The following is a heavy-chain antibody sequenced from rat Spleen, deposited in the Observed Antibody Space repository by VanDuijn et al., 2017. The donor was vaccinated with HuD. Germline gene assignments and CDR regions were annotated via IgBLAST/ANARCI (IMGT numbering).Heavy chain of an antibody. V-gene: IGHV5-20*01. CDR3: AKDWGGLYFDY. Sequence: EVQLVESDGDLVRPGRSLKLSCAASGFIFSDHYVAWVRQAPMKGLEWVASITNASGRTYYPDSVKGRFTISRDTAQNTLYLQMDSLRSEDTSTYYWAKDWGGLYFDYWGQGVMVTVSS. CDR2: ITNASGRT. D-gene: IGHD1-11*01. J-gene: IGHJ2*01. CDR1: GFIFSDHY.